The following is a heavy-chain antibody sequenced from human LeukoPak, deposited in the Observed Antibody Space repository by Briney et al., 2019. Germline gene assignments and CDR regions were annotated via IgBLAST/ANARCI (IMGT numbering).Heavy chain of an antibody. CDR2: INPNSGGT. CDR1: GYTFTGYY. J-gene: IGHJ5*02. Sequence: GASVKVSCTASGYTFTGYYMHWVRQAPGQGLEWMGWINPNSGGTNYAQKFQGRVTMTRDTSISPAYMELSRLRSDDTAVYYCASSGDCSSTSCYRWFDPWGQGTLVTVSS. CDR3: ASSGDCSSTSCYRWFDP. V-gene: IGHV1-2*02. D-gene: IGHD2-2*01.